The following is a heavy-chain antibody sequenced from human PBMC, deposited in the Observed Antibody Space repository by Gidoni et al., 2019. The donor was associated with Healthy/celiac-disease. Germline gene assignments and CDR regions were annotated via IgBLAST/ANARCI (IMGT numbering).Heavy chain of an antibody. Sequence: QVQLQESGPGLVKPSETLSLTCTVSGGSISSYYWRWIRQPPGKGLEWIGYIYYSGSTNYNPSLKSRVTISVDTSKNQFSLKLSSVTAADTAVYYCARHSSGFKEWFGEMSPVNYYFDYWGQGTLVTFSS. CDR2: IYYSGST. V-gene: IGHV4-59*08. CDR3: ARHSSGFKEWFGEMSPVNYYFDY. J-gene: IGHJ4*02. CDR1: GGSISSYY. D-gene: IGHD3-10*01.